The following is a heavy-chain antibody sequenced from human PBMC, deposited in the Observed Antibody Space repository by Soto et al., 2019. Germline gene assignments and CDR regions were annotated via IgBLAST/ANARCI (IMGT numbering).Heavy chain of an antibody. Sequence: QVQLQESGPGLVKPSQTLSLTCTVSGRSISSVNYYWSWIRQPPGKGLEWIGYIYYSGSTYYNPSLRRGVTISVDTSKNQFSLKLSSVTAADTAVYYCARYGSGECNRGTCYSPFDYWGQGTLVTVSS. D-gene: IGHD2-15*01. J-gene: IGHJ4*02. CDR1: GRSISSVNYY. CDR3: ARYGSGECNRGTCYSPFDY. V-gene: IGHV4-30-4*01. CDR2: IYYSGST.